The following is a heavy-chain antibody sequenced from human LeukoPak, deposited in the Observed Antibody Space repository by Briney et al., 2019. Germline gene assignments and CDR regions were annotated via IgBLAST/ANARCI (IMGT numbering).Heavy chain of an antibody. CDR2: IVGSGGST. D-gene: IGHD1-20*01. V-gene: IGHV3-23*01. J-gene: IGHJ4*02. CDR1: GFTFNSYA. Sequence: GGSLRLSCAASGFTFNSYAMSWVRQAPGKGLEWVSAIVGSGGSTYYADSVKGRFTISRDNSKNTLYLQMNSLRAEDTAVYYCARDLGYNWNDHFDYWGQGTLVTVSS. CDR3: ARDLGYNWNDHFDY.